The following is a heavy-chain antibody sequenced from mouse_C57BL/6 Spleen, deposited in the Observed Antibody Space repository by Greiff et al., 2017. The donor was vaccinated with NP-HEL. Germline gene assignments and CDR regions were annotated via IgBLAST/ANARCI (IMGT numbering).Heavy chain of an antibody. CDR1: GYTFTDYE. CDR2: IDPETGGT. D-gene: IGHD2-12*01. V-gene: IGHV1-15*01. Sequence: QVQLQQSGAELVRPGASVTLSCKASGYTFTDYEMHWVKQTPVHGLEWIGAIDPETGGTAYNQKFKGKAILTADKSSSTAYMELRSLTSEDSAVDYCTRRAYYNYFDYWGQGTTLTVSS. J-gene: IGHJ2*01. CDR3: TRRAYYNYFDY.